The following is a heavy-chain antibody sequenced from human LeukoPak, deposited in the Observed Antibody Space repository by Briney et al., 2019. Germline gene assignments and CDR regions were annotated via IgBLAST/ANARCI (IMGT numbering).Heavy chain of an antibody. Sequence: SETLSLTCTVSGGSLSSYYWSWIRQPPGKGLEWIGYIYYSGSTNYNPSLKSRVTISVDTSKNQFSLKLSSVTAADTAVYYCARGTPLAYDHRSGYSSLYYYMDVWGQGTTVTVSS. CDR3: ARGTPLAYDHRSGYSSLYYYMDV. CDR2: IYYSGST. J-gene: IGHJ6*03. CDR1: GGSLSSYY. V-gene: IGHV4-59*01. D-gene: IGHD3-3*01.